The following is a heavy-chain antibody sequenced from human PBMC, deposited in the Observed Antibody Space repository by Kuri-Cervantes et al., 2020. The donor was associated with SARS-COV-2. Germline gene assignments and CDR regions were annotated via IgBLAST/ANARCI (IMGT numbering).Heavy chain of an antibody. D-gene: IGHD6-19*01. CDR3: ARDDSSGWPYYYYYMDV. Sequence: GSLRLSCTVSGGSISSSSYYWGWIRQPPGKGLEWIGSIYYSGSTYYNPSLKSRVTISVDTSKNQFSLKLSSVTAADTAVYYCARDDSSGWPYYYYYMDVWGQGTTVTVSS. CDR1: GGSISSSSYY. CDR2: IYYSGST. J-gene: IGHJ6*03. V-gene: IGHV4-39*02.